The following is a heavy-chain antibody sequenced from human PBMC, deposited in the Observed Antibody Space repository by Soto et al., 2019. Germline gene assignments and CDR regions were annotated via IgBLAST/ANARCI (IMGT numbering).Heavy chain of an antibody. CDR1: GGTFTKNA. D-gene: IGHD3-16*01. V-gene: IGHV1-69*01. CDR2: IIPISDTT. Sequence: QVQLVQSGAEVKKPGSSVKVSCKASGGTFTKNAINWVRQAPGQGLEWMGGIIPISDTTKYAQKFQDRVTITADESTNTAYMELSSLRSEDTAVYFCARDGGGWLQSANWYFDIWGRGTLLTVSS. CDR3: ARDGGGWLQSANWYFDI. J-gene: IGHJ2*01.